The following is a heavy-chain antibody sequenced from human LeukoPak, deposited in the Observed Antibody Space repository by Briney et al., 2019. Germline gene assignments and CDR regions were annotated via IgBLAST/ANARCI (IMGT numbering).Heavy chain of an antibody. D-gene: IGHD3-3*01. V-gene: IGHV4-30-4*01. Sequence: SETLSLTCTVSGGSISSGDYYWSWIRQPPGKGLEWIGYIYCSGSTYYNPSLKSRVTISVDTSKNQFSLKLSSVTAADTAVYYCARGRLFFLEYSNWFDHWGQGTLVTVSS. J-gene: IGHJ5*02. CDR2: IYCSGST. CDR1: GGSISSGDYY. CDR3: ARGRLFFLEYSNWFDH.